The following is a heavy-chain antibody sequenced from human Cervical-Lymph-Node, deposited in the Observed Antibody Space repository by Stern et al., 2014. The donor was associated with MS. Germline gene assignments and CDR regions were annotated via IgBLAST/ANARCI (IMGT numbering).Heavy chain of an antibody. V-gene: IGHV4-61*02. CDR3: AREGETSDFFPFDY. Sequence: VQLVQSGPGLVKPSQTLSLTCTVSGGSMNSRPYYWNWLRQPAGKALEWIGRIYISGSTNYNPSPESRVTISIDPPTNQISPNLRSVTAADTAVYYCAREGETSDFFPFDYWGQGAQVIVSS. D-gene: IGHD3/OR15-3a*01. CDR1: GGSMNSRPYY. CDR2: IYISGST. J-gene: IGHJ4*02.